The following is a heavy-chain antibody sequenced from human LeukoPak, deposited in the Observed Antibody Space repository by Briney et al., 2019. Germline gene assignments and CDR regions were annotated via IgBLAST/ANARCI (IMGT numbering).Heavy chain of an antibody. J-gene: IGHJ4*02. D-gene: IGHD3-9*01. CDR3: AKDGDILTGYPYYFDS. CDR1: GFTFSSYA. Sequence: GGSLRLSCAASGFTFSSYAMSWVRQAPGKGLEWVSAISGSGGSTYYADSVKGRFTISRDNSKNTLYLQMNSLRAEDTAVYYCAKDGDILTGYPYYFDSWGQGTLVTVSS. V-gene: IGHV3-23*01. CDR2: ISGSGGST.